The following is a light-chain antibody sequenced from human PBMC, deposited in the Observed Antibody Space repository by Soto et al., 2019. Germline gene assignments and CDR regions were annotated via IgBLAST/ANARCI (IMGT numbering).Light chain of an antibody. CDR3: CSCTSSRTVL. CDR2: EVT. J-gene: IGLJ2*01. CDR1: SSDVGGYNY. Sequence: QSALTQPASVSGSLGQSITISCTGTSSDVGGYNYVSWYQQHPGKDPKVVIFEVTTRPSGVSSRFSCSKSGNTASLTVSGLQVEDEGDYYCCSCTSSRTVLFGGGTKLTVL. V-gene: IGLV2-14*01.